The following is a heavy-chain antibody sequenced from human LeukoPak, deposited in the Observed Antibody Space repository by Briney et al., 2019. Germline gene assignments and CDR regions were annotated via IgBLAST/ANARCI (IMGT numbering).Heavy chain of an antibody. CDR3: ARAPRDSSSSNYMRKFDY. CDR1: GYSIGSDNY. J-gene: IGHJ4*02. D-gene: IGHD3-22*01. Sequence: DSLSLTCPVSGYSIGSDNYGACIRQPPGQGLEWTWGMYHRGRTSYNPSLKNRATMSVNTSKNHFSQKVTSVTPAHMYVYYCARAPRDSSSSNYMRKFDYWGQGTLVTVSS. CDR2: MYHRGRT. V-gene: IGHV4-38-2*02.